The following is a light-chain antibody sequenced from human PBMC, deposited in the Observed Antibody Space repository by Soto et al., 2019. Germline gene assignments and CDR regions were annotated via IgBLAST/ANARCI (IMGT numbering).Light chain of an antibody. CDR3: QQYNNWPRT. CDR1: QSISSN. CDR2: GAS. J-gene: IGKJ1*01. V-gene: IGKV3-15*01. Sequence: EILMTQSPATLSVSPGERATLSFRASQSISSNLAWYQQKPGQAPRLLIYGASTRATGIPASFSGSGSGTEFPLTISSLQSEDFAVYYCQQYNNWPRTFGQGTKVEFK.